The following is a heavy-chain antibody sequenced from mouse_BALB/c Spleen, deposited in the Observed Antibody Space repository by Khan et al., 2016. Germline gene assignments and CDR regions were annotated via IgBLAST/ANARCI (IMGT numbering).Heavy chain of an antibody. J-gene: IGHJ4*01. CDR3: ARSRYYSDGYALDC. CDR2: ISSTGST. CDR1: GYSITSDYA. Sequence: EVQLQESGPGLVKPSQSLSLTCTVTGYSITSDYAWNWIRQFPGNKLEWMGYISSTGSTSSNPSLKSRISITRDTSKNQFFLQLKSVPTEDTSTYYCARSRYYSDGYALDCWGRETSVTVSS. V-gene: IGHV3-2*02. D-gene: IGHD2-12*01.